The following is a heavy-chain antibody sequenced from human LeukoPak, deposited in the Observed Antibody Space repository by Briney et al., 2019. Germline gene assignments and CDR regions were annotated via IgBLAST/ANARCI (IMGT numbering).Heavy chain of an antibody. CDR1: GYTFTSYG. V-gene: IGHV1-18*01. D-gene: IGHD2-2*01. CDR3: ARDAVVVPAASELYYFDY. CDR2: ISAYNGNT. J-gene: IGHJ4*02. Sequence: AASVKVSCKASGYTFTSYGISWVRQAPGQGLEWMGWISAYNGNTNYAQKFQGRVTMTRDTSISTAYMELSRLRSDDTAVYYCARDAVVVPAASELYYFDYWGQGTLVTVSS.